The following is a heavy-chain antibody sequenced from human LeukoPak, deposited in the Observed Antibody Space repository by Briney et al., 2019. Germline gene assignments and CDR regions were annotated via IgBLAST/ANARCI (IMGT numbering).Heavy chain of an antibody. Sequence: GGSLRLSCAASGFTFSSYDMSWVRQAPGKGLEWVSGISGSGVSSSSGSSYYADSVKGRFTISRDNSKNTLYLQMNSLRAEDTAVYYCARVPSRRFGRSSWYWYFDYWGQGTLVTVSS. CDR2: ISGSGVSSSSGSS. CDR3: ARVPSRRFGRSSWYWYFDY. J-gene: IGHJ4*02. CDR1: GFTFSSYD. D-gene: IGHD6-13*01. V-gene: IGHV3-23*01.